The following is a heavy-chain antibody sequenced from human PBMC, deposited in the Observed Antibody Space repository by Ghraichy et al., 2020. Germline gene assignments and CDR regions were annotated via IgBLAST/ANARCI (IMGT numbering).Heavy chain of an antibody. D-gene: IGHD3-10*01. J-gene: IGHJ2*01. CDR3: ARRTYYYGSGYFDL. CDR1: GYTFTSYG. Sequence: ASVKVSCKASGYTFTSYGITWVRQAPGQGLEWMGWISAYNGNTNYAQKLQGRVTMTTDTSTSTAYMELRSLRSDDTAVYYCARRTYYYGSGYFDLWGRGTLVTVSS. V-gene: IGHV1-18*01. CDR2: ISAYNGNT.